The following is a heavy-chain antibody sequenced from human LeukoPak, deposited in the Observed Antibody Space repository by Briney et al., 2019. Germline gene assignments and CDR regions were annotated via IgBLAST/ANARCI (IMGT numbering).Heavy chain of an antibody. CDR3: ARDFQWDIVVVPAAPRGGWFDP. CDR2: VYSGDNT. Sequence: PGGSLRLSCAASGFTVSSNYMSWVRQAPGKGLEWVSVVYSGDNTYYADSVRGRFTVSRGNAKNSLYLQMNSLRAEDTAVYYCARDFQWDIVVVPAAPRGGWFDPWGQGTLVTVSS. CDR1: GFTVSSNY. D-gene: IGHD2-2*01. V-gene: IGHV3-66*01. J-gene: IGHJ5*02.